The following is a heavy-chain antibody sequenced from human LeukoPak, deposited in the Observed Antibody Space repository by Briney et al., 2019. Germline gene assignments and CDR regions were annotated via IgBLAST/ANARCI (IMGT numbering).Heavy chain of an antibody. CDR1: GFTFSSYE. V-gene: IGHV3-48*03. Sequence: TGGSLRLSCAASGFTFSSYEMNWVRQAPGKGLEWVSYISSSGSTIYYADSVKGRFTISRDNAKNSLYLQMNSLRAEDTAVYYCARGDLYYYGSGSYIADYWGQGTLVTVSS. D-gene: IGHD3-10*01. CDR2: ISSSGSTI. J-gene: IGHJ4*02. CDR3: ARGDLYYYGSGSYIADY.